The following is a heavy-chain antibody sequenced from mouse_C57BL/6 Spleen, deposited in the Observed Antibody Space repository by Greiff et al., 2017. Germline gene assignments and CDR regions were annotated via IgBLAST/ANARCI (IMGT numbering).Heavy chain of an antibody. CDR3: ARSIYYYGSSPG. D-gene: IGHD1-1*01. CDR2: IYPGDGDT. CDR1: GYAFSSYW. J-gene: IGHJ2*01. Sequence: QVQLQQSGAELVKPGASVKISCKASGYAFSSYWMNWVKQRPGKGLEWIGQIYPGDGDTNYNGKFKGKATLTADKSSSTAYMQLSSLTSEDSAVYFCARSIYYYGSSPGWGQGTTLTVSS. V-gene: IGHV1-80*01.